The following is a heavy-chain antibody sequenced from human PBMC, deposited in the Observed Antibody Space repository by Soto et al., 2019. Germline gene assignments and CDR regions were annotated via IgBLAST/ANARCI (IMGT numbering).Heavy chain of an antibody. CDR1: GFTFSSYS. CDR2: ITSSSSTI. CDR3: ARVVVTGYWYFDL. D-gene: IGHD2-21*02. J-gene: IGHJ2*01. Sequence: SLRLSCAASGFTFSSYSMNWVRQAPGKGLEWVSYITSSSSTIYYADSVKGRFTISRDNAKNSLFLQMNSLRDEDTAVYYCARVVVTGYWYFDLWGRGTLVTVSS. V-gene: IGHV3-48*02.